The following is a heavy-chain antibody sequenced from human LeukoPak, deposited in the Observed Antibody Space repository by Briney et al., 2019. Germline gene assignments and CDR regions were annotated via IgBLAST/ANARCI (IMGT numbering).Heavy chain of an antibody. CDR1: GYTFTNYY. CDR3: ARVGVSGATMIVAHWFDP. J-gene: IGHJ5*02. D-gene: IGHD3-22*01. CDR2: IIPIFGTA. Sequence: SVKVSCKASGYTFTNYYIHWVRQAPGQGLEWMGGIIPIFGTANYAQKFQGRVTITADESTSTAYMELSSLRSEDTAVYYCARVGVSGATMIVAHWFDPWGQGTLVTVSS. V-gene: IGHV1-69*13.